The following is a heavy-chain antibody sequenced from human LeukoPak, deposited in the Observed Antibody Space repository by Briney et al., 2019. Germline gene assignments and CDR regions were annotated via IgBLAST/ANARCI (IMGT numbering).Heavy chain of an antibody. CDR1: GFTFSTYA. CDR2: ISGSGGTT. J-gene: IGHJ1*01. D-gene: IGHD6-13*01. V-gene: IGHV3-23*01. Sequence: GGSLRLSCTASGFTFSTYAMSWVRQAPGKGLEWVSGISGSGGTTYYADPVKGRFTISRDNSKNTLYLQMNSLRVDDTAVYYCTKDRAHSSSPAYFHHWGQGTLVPVSS. CDR3: TKDRAHSSSPAYFHH.